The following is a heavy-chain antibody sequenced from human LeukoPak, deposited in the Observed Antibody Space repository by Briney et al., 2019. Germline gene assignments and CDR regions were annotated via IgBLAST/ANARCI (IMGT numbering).Heavy chain of an antibody. Sequence: ASVKVSCKASGYTFTSYDINWVRQATGQGLEWMGWMNPNSGNTGYAQKFQGRVTMTRDMSTSTVYMELSSLRSEDTAVYYCARGHNYYDSSGYYYYYYYMDVWGKGTTVTVSS. CDR1: GYTFTSYD. V-gene: IGHV1-8*01. CDR3: ARGHNYYDSSGYYYYYYYMDV. CDR2: MNPNSGNT. D-gene: IGHD3-22*01. J-gene: IGHJ6*03.